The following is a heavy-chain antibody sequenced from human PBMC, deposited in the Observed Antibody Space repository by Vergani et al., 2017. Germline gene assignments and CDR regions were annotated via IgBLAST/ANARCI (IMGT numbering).Heavy chain of an antibody. CDR2: ISPYSGNI. D-gene: IGHD3-22*01. CDR1: GYSFSNYG. J-gene: IGHJ4*02. V-gene: IGHV1-18*01. Sequence: QVQLVQSGAELKKPGASLKVSCKTSGYSFSNYGISWVRQAPGRGFEWMGWISPYSGNIHFPEKFQGRVTMTTDTHTTTAYLELRSLISDDTAVYYCARXVIPNDSSGRSGYWGQGTLVTVSS. CDR3: ARXVIPNDSSGRSGY.